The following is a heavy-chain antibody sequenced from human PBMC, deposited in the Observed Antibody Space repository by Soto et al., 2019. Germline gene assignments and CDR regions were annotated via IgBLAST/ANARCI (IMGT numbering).Heavy chain of an antibody. V-gene: IGHV3-33*01. J-gene: IGHJ6*03. CDR1: GFTFSSYG. D-gene: IGHD3-16*02. CDR2: IWYDGSNK. CDR3: ARDPIGNYYYYMDV. Sequence: QVQLVESGGGVVQPGRSLRLSCAASGFTFSSYGMHWVRQAPGKGLEWVAVIWYDGSNKYYADSVKGRFTISRDNSKNTLYLQMNSLRAEDTAVYYCARDPIGNYYYYMDVWVKGTTVTVSS.